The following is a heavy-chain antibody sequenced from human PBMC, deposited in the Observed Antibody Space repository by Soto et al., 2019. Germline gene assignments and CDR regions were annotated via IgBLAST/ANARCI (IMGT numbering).Heavy chain of an antibody. Sequence: PSETLSLTCAVYGGSFRCYYWSWIRQPPGKGLEWIGEINHSGSTNYTPSLKSRVTISVDTSKNQFSLKLTSVTAADTAVYYCARGSLVYDSSGYSYFDYWGQGTLVTVSS. CDR3: ARGSLVYDSSGYSYFDY. CDR1: GGSFRCYY. D-gene: IGHD3-22*01. CDR2: INHSGST. J-gene: IGHJ4*02. V-gene: IGHV4-34*01.